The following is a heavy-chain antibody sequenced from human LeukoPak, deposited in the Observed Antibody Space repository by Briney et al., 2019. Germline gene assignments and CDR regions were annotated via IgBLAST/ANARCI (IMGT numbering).Heavy chain of an antibody. V-gene: IGHV3-23*01. Sequence: TGGSLRLSCAASGFTFSNYAMSWVRQAPGKGVELVSVISGSGAPTFSTASVNGRFTTSRHNSKNTVYLQMNSLRAEDTAVYFCTKDTIFDLWGQGTMVTVSS. D-gene: IGHD3-3*01. CDR3: TKDTIFDL. J-gene: IGHJ3*01. CDR2: ISGSGAPT. CDR1: GFTFSNYA.